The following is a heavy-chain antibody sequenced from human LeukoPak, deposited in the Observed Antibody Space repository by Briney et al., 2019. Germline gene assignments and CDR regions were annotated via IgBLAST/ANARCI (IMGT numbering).Heavy chain of an antibody. CDR1: GFHLSRFQ. V-gene: IGHV3-48*03. J-gene: IGHJ4*02. CDR2: ISSSGTTI. CDR3: ARAFDY. Sequence: GFLRLSCSASGFHLSRFQMNRVPQASGKGLEWVSYISSSGTTIYYADSVKGRFTISRDNAKNSLYLQMNSLRVEDTAIYYCARAFDYWGQGTLVTVSS.